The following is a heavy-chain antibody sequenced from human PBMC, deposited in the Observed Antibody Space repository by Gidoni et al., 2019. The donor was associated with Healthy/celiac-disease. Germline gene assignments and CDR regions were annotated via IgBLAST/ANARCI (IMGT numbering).Heavy chain of an antibody. CDR2: IKSKTDGGTT. CDR3: TTSDSGYGPFDY. V-gene: IGHV3-15*07. J-gene: IGHJ4*02. Sequence: EVQLVESGGGLVKPGGSLRLSCADSGFTFSNAWMNWVRQAPGKGLEWVGRIKSKTDGGTTDYAAPVKGRFTISRDDSKNTLYLQMNSLKTEDTAVYYCTTSDSGYGPFDYWGQGTLVTVSS. D-gene: IGHD5-12*01. CDR1: GFTFSNAW.